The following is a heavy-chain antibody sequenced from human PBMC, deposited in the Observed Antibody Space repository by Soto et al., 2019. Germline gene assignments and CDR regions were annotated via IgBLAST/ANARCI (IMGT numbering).Heavy chain of an antibody. CDR1: GFTFSAYS. J-gene: IGHJ4*02. CDR2: INGRSSTI. CDR3: ARGMLTYYYASSGYYSIDY. V-gene: IGHV3-48*02. D-gene: IGHD3-22*01. Sequence: EVQLVEPGGGLVQPGGSLRLSCTTSGFTFSAYSMSWVRQAPGKGLEWLSYINGRSSTIYYADSVKGRFTISRDNAQKSLFLQMNSLRDDDTVVYYWARGMLTYYYASSGYYSIDYWGQGTLVTVSS.